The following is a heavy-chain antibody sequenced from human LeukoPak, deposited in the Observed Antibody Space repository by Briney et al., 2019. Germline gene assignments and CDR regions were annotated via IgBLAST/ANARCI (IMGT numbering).Heavy chain of an antibody. D-gene: IGHD7-27*01. V-gene: IGHV3-9*01. CDR3: AKANWGNPFDS. J-gene: IGHJ4*02. Sequence: GGSLRLSCAAPGFTFDDYTMHWVRQAPGKGLQWVSVISGNSGTVGYTDSVKGRFTISRDNAKNSLYLQMNSLRSEDTAFYYCAKANWGNPFDSWGQGTLVTVSS. CDR1: GFTFDDYT. CDR2: ISGNSGTV.